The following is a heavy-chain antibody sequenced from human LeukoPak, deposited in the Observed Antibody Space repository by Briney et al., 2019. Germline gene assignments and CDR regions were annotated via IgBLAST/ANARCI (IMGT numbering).Heavy chain of an antibody. J-gene: IGHJ6*02. D-gene: IGHD3-16*01. V-gene: IGHV3-64D*06. CDR1: GFSFGTSS. Sequence: GGSLRLSCLASGFSFGTSSMHWIRQTPGKGLEYVSAIHHDGSGTFYTDSVKDRFTISRDNSKNTLYLQMRSLRTEDTAVYYCLKDPFFHYGMDLWGQGTTVTVSS. CDR2: IHHDGSGT. CDR3: LKDPFFHYGMDL.